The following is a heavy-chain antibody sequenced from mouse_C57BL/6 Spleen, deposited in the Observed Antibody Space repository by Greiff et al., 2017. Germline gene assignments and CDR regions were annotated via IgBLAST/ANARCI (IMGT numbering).Heavy chain of an antibody. CDR3: AKDSSGYAFDY. D-gene: IGHD3-2*02. J-gene: IGHJ2*01. CDR2: IYPGDGDT. Sequence: VQLQQSGPELVKPGASVKISCKASGYAFSSSWMNWVKQRPGKGLEWIGRIYPGDGDTNYNGKFKGKATLTADKSSSTAYMQLSSLTSEDSAVYFCAKDSSGYAFDYWGQGTTLTVSS. V-gene: IGHV1-82*01. CDR1: GYAFSSSW.